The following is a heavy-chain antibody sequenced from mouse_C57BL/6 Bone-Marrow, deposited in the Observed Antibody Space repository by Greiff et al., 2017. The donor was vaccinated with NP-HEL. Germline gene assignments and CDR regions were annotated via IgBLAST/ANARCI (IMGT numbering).Heavy chain of an antibody. V-gene: IGHV1-64*01. CDR2: IHPNSGST. J-gene: IGHJ4*01. Sequence: QVQLQQPGAELVKPGASVKLSCKASGYTFTSYWMHWVKQRPGQGLEWIGMIHPNSGSTNYNEKFKSKPTLTVDKSSSTAYMQPRSLTSEDAAVYYCARVRWDVDYAMDYWGQGTSVTVSS. D-gene: IGHD4-1*01. CDR1: GYTFTSYW. CDR3: ARVRWDVDYAMDY.